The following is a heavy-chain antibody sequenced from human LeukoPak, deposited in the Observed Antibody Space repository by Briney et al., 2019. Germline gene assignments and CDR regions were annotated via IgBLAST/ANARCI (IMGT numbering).Heavy chain of an antibody. V-gene: IGHV4-4*09. Sequence: SETLSLTCTVSGGSISSYYWSWIRQPPGKGLEWIGYIYTSGSTNYNPSLKSRVTISVDTSKNQFSLKLSSVTAADTAGYYCARGIYSMVRGVPNWFDPWGQGTLVTVSS. D-gene: IGHD3-10*01. CDR2: IYTSGST. J-gene: IGHJ5*02. CDR3: ARGIYSMVRGVPNWFDP. CDR1: GGSISSYY.